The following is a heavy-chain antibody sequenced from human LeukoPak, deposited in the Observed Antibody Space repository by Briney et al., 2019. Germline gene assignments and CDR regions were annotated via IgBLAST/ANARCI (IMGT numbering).Heavy chain of an antibody. D-gene: IGHD4-17*01. Sequence: GGSLRLSCAVSGFPFTNYAMGWVRQAPGKGLEWVSTISGSYGSTYYADSVKGRFTISRDSSKNTLYLQMDSLRAEDTAVYYCAEGPMTTVTTGNFDYWGQGTLVTVSS. V-gene: IGHV3-23*01. CDR2: ISGSYGST. CDR3: AEGPMTTVTTGNFDY. J-gene: IGHJ4*02. CDR1: GFPFTNYA.